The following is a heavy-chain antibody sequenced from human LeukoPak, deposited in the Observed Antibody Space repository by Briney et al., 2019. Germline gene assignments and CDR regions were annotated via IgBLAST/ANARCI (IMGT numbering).Heavy chain of an antibody. D-gene: IGHD3-22*01. V-gene: IGHV3-21*01. CDR2: ITPTSSYI. J-gene: IGHJ4*02. Sequence: PGGSLRLSCAVSGLTFSSYSFNWVRQAPGKGLEWVSSITPTSSYIYYADSVKGRFTISRDNAKNSLYLQMNSLRAEDTAVYYCERLRRNNDNNGYYYYNYYWGQGTLVTVSS. CDR1: GLTFSSYS. CDR3: ERLRRNNDNNGYYYYNYY.